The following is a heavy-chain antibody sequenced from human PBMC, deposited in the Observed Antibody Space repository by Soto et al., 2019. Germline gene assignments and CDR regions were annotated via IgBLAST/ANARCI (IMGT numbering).Heavy chain of an antibody. CDR2: IHSSGST. CDR1: GASMNSYH. D-gene: IGHD6-13*01. Sequence: NPSETLSLTCTVSGASMNSYHWSWIRQPAGKGLEWIGHIHSSGSTNYNPSLKSRVTMSVDTSKNQFSLRLMSLTAADTAVYYCERDQGLEAAGITWFDTWGQGALVTVSS. V-gene: IGHV4-4*07. J-gene: IGHJ5*02. CDR3: ERDQGLEAAGITWFDT.